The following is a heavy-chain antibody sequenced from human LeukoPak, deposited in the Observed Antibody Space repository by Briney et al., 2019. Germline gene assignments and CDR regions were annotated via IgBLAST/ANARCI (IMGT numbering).Heavy chain of an antibody. CDR1: GFSFSNYN. V-gene: IGHV3-48*01. CDR2: ITLSRSTI. CDR3: ARETPYSSSWTDFDF. Sequence: GGSLRLSCAASGFSFSNYNMNWVRQAPGKGLEWVSYITLSRSTIYYADSVKGRFTISRDNAKNSLYLQMNSLRADDTAQYYCARETPYSSSWTDFDFWGQGTLVTVSS. D-gene: IGHD6-13*01. J-gene: IGHJ4*02.